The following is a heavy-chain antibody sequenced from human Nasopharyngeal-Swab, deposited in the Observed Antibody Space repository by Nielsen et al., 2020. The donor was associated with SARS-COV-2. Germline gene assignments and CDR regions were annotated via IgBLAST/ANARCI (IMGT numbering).Heavy chain of an antibody. CDR2: ISWNSGSI. CDR3: AKERVVGTNFDWSPDAFDI. J-gene: IGHJ3*02. Sequence: GGSLRLSCAASGFTFDDYAMHWVRQAPGKGLEWVSGISWNSGSIGYADSVKGRFTISRDNAKNSLYLRMNSLRAEDTALYYCAKERVVGTNFDWSPDAFDIWGQGTMVTVSS. D-gene: IGHD3-9*01. CDR1: GFTFDDYA. V-gene: IGHV3-9*01.